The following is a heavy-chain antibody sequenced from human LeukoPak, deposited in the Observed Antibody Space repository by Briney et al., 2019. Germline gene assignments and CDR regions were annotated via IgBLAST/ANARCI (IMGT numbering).Heavy chain of an antibody. CDR1: GFPFMTYA. Sequence: GGSLRLSCEASGFPFMTYAMNWVRQSPGKGLEWVAFLTRGSSNIQYAESVKGRFTISRDNGKDSLFLQMNSLRAEDTAVYYCARVVPVHEYYNSYMDVWGKGTTVTVSS. J-gene: IGHJ6*03. D-gene: IGHD1-1*01. V-gene: IGHV3-48*01. CDR2: LTRGSSNI. CDR3: ARVVPVHEYYNSYMDV.